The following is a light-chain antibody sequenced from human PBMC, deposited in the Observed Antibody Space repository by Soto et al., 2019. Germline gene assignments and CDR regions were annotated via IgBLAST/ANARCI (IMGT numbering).Light chain of an antibody. CDR2: EVH. CDR3: SSYITASSLYV. CDR1: ISDIGSDNY. J-gene: IGLJ1*01. Sequence: QSALTQPASVSGSPGESVTVSCFGSISDIGSDNYVSWYRQYPGEAPRLLIYEVHYRPSGVSSRFSGSKSGNTASLTTAGLPEAEEADYYCSSYITASSLYVFGTGTKVTVL. V-gene: IGLV2-14*01.